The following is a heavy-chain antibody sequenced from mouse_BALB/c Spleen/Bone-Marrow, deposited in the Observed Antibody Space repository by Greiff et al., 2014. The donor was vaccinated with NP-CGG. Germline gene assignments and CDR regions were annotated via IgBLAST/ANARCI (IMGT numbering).Heavy chain of an antibody. J-gene: IGHJ4*01. CDR2: ISSGGSYT. CDR3: ARQYGNLGVMDY. Sequence: EVKLVESGGDLVKPGGSLKLSCAASGFTFSRYGMSWVRQTPDKGLEWVANISSGGSYTYYPDSVKGRFTISRDNAKNTLYLHMSSLKSEDTAMYYCARQYGNLGVMDYWGQGTSVTVSS. V-gene: IGHV5-6*01. D-gene: IGHD2-1*01. CDR1: GFTFSRYG.